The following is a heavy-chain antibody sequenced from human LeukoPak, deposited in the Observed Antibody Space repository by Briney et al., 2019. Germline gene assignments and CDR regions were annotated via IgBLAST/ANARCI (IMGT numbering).Heavy chain of an antibody. J-gene: IGHJ4*02. CDR1: GFTFSAYY. Sequence: GGSLRLSCAASGFTFSAYYMSWIRQAPGKGLEWVPYISSSGSSIYYADSVKGRFTISRDNAKNSLYLQMNSLRAEDTAVYYCARAHTSGWYGDFEYWGQGTLVTVSP. D-gene: IGHD6-19*01. CDR3: ARAHTSGWYGDFEY. CDR2: ISSSGSSI. V-gene: IGHV3-11*01.